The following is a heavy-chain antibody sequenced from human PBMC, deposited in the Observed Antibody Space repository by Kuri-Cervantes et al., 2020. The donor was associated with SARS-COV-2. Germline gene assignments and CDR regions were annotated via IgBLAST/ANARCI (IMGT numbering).Heavy chain of an antibody. D-gene: IGHD4-17*01. V-gene: IGHV1-69*13. J-gene: IGHJ4*02. CDR3: AKEGGDGDYADYYFDY. CDR1: GGTFSSYA. Sequence: SVKVSCKASGGTFSSYAISWVRQAPGQGLEWMGRIIPIFGTANYAQKFQGRVTITADESTSTAYMELSSLRSEDTAVYYCAKEGGDGDYADYYFDYWGQGTLVTVSS. CDR2: IIPIFGTA.